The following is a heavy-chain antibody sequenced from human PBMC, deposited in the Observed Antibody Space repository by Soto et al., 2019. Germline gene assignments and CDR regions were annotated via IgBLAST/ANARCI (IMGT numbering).Heavy chain of an antibody. J-gene: IGHJ6*02. CDR2: LHSGGDT. D-gene: IGHD3-10*01. CDR3: ARDGPYYYASRMDV. V-gene: IGHV3-53*04. Sequence: EVQLVESGGGLVQPGGSLRLSCAASGIPVSSNYMTWVRQAPGKGLEWVSVLHSGGDTYYANSVKGRFTISRHDSTNTLFLKMNGLTPEDTAVYYCARDGPYYYASRMDVWGQGTTVTVSS. CDR1: GIPVSSNY.